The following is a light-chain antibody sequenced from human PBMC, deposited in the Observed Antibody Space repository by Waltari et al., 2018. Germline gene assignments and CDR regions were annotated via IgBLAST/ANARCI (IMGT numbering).Light chain of an antibody. V-gene: IGLV2-11*01. CDR3: CSYAGIWV. CDR1: GSDVGDFNS. Sequence: QSALTQPRSVSGSPGQSVTISCAGTGSDVGDFNSVSWYQQHPGKAPNLVIFDVTKRPSGVSDRFSGSKSGTSASLTVSGLQAEDEADYYCCSYAGIWVFGGGTKLTVL. CDR2: DVT. J-gene: IGLJ3*02.